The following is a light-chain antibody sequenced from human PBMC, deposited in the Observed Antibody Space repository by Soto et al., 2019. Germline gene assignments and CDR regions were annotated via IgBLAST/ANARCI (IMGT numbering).Light chain of an antibody. CDR3: QQYNSYWT. J-gene: IGKJ1*01. V-gene: IGKV1-5*01. Sequence: DIQMTQSPSTLSASVRDRVTITCRASQSISSWLAWYQQKPGKASKLLIYDASILESGVPSRFSGSGSGTEFTLTISSLQPDDSATYYCQQYNSYWTFDQGTKVDIK. CDR2: DAS. CDR1: QSISSW.